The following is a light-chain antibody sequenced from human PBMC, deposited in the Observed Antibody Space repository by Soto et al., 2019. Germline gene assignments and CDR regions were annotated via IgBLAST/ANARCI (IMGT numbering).Light chain of an antibody. V-gene: IGKV3-15*01. Sequence: EIFMTQSPATLSVSLWERATLSWRASQSVDSTLAWYQQKPGQAPRLLIHSASARAPGFSARLSASGSGTEFTLTISSLQSEDFAVYYCQQYNNWPWTFGQGTKVDIK. CDR3: QQYNNWPWT. J-gene: IGKJ1*01. CDR1: QSVDST. CDR2: SAS.